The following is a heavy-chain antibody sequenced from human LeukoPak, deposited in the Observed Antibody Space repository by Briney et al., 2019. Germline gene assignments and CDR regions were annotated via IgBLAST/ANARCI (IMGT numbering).Heavy chain of an antibody. CDR1: GFTFVNHW. CDR2: INQDESER. Sequence: TGGSLRLSCVASGFTFVNHWMTWVRQAPGKGLEWVANINQDESERYYVDSVKGRFTISRDNAKNSLYLQMNSLRAEDTAVYYCAELGITMIGGVWGKGTTVTISS. V-gene: IGHV3-7*01. CDR3: AELGITMIGGV. J-gene: IGHJ6*04. D-gene: IGHD3-10*02.